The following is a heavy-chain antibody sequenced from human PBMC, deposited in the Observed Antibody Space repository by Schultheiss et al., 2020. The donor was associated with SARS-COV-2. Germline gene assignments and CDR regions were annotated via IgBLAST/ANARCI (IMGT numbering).Heavy chain of an antibody. V-gene: IGHV1-2*04. D-gene: IGHD4-11*01. CDR2: INPKSGGT. J-gene: IGHJ4*02. CDR1: GYTFTNYY. CDR3: ARSPDYWNFDS. Sequence: ASVKVSCKASGYTFTNYYLHWVRQAPGQGLEWMGWINPKSGGTKYAQKLQGWVTMTRDTSISTAYMELSRLRSDDTAVYYCARSPDYWNFDSWGQGTLVIVSS.